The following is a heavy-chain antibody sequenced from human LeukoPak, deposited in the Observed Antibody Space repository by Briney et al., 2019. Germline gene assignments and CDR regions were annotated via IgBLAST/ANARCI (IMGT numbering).Heavy chain of an antibody. CDR3: ARSGYSYGPGRDAFDI. D-gene: IGHD5-18*01. Sequence: PSETLSLTCAVYGGSFSGYYWSWIRQPPGKGLEWIGEINHSGSTNYNPSLKSRVTMSVDTSKNQFSLKLSSVTAADTAVYYCARSGYSYGPGRDAFDIWGQGTMVTVSS. CDR1: GGSFSGYY. J-gene: IGHJ3*02. CDR2: INHSGST. V-gene: IGHV4-34*01.